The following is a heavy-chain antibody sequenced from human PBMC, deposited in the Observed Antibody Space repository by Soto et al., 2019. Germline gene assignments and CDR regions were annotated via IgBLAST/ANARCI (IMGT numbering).Heavy chain of an antibody. J-gene: IGHJ6*02. CDR3: ARDRIAGSKYYYGMDV. D-gene: IGHD6-13*01. CDR2: IIPIFGTE. CDR1: GGTFSSYA. V-gene: IGHV1-69*01. Sequence: QVQPVQSGAEVKKPGSSVRVSCKASGGTFSSYAISWVRQAPGQGLEWMGGIIPIFGTENYAQKFQGRVTITADESTSTAYMELSCLRSEDTAVYYCARDRIAGSKYYYGMDVWGQGTTVTVSS.